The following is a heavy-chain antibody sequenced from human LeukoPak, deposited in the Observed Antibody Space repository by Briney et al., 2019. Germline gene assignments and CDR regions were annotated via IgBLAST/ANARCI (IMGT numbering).Heavy chain of an antibody. Sequence: ASVKVSCKASGYTFTDYNSNWVRQAPGQGLQRMGWISAYNGNTNYAQTLQGRVTMTTDTSTSTAYMELRSLRSDDTAVYYCARAHEGIGYCSGGSCGSNWFDPWGQGTLVTVSS. CDR3: ARAHEGIGYCSGGSCGSNWFDP. CDR1: GYTFTDYN. D-gene: IGHD2-15*01. J-gene: IGHJ5*02. CDR2: ISAYNGNT. V-gene: IGHV1-18*01.